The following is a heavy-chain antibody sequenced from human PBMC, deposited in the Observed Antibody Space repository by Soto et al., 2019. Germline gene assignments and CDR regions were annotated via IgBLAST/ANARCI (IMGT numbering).Heavy chain of an antibody. D-gene: IGHD1-26*01. Sequence: QVQLQQWGAGLLKPSETLSLTCAVYGGSFSGYYWSWIRQPPGKGLEWIGEINHSGSTNYNPSLKSRVTLSVDTSKNQFSLKLSSVTAADTAVYYCARVLVGAIQHWGRGTLVTVSS. CDR1: GGSFSGYY. J-gene: IGHJ4*02. CDR2: INHSGST. V-gene: IGHV4-34*01. CDR3: ARVLVGAIQH.